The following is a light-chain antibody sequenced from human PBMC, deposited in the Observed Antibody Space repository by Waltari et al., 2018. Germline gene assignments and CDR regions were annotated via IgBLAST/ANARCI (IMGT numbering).Light chain of an antibody. CDR2: RND. V-gene: IGLV1-44*01. J-gene: IGLJ3*02. CDR1: SSNLGNNV. CDR3: ASWDDSLNGHWV. Sequence: QSVLTQPPSASGTPGQRVTISCSGTSSNLGNNVVNWYQQVPGTAPKLLIYRNDLRPPGVPDRFSASKSGTAASRAISGLQSEDEAEYYCASWDDSLNGHWVFGGGTMVTVL.